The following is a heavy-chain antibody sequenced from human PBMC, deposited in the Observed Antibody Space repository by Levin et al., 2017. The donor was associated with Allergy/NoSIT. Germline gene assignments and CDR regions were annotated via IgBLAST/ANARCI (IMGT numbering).Heavy chain of an antibody. J-gene: IGHJ5*02. CDR3: ARAFVNWNDGAGWFDP. D-gene: IGHD1-20*01. CDR1: GGTFSSYA. CDR2: IIPIFGTA. V-gene: IGHV1-69*13. Sequence: RASVKVSCKASGGTFSSYAISWVRQAPGQGLEWMGGIIPIFGTANYAQKFQGRVTITADESTSTAYMELSSLRSEDTAVYYCARAFVNWNDGAGWFDPWGQGTLVTVSS.